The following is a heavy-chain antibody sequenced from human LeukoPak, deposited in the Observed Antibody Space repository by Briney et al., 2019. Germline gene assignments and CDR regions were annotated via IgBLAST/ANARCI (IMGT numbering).Heavy chain of an antibody. CDR1: GGSISSYY. V-gene: IGHV4-59*01. J-gene: IGHJ3*02. CDR2: IYYSGST. CDR3: ARDGYSSGWARAFDI. D-gene: IGHD6-19*01. Sequence: SETLSLTCTVSGGSISSYYWSWIRQPPGKGLEWIGYIYYSGSTNYNPSLKSRVTISVDTSKNQFSLKLSSVAAADTAVYYCARDGYSSGWARAFDIWGQGTMVTVSS.